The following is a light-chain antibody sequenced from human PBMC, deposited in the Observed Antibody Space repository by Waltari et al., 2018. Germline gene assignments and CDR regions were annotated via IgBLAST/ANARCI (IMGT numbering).Light chain of an antibody. CDR1: QNVLKSSTTKNY. CDR2: WSS. CDR3: QQYYNAPVT. V-gene: IGKV4-1*01. J-gene: IGKJ4*01. Sequence: EIVMTQSPESLAVSLGERATINCKSSQNVLKSSTTKNYLAWSQHRPGQPPKLLFYWSSTRESGVPDRFSTSGSGTDFTLTISSLQAEDVAVYYCQQYYNAPVTFGGGTKMEIK.